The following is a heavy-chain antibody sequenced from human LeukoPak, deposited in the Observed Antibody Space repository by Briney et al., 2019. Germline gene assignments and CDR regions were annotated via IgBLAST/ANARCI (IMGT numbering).Heavy chain of an antibody. Sequence: ASVKVSCKATGGTFSSYAISWVRQAPGQGLEWMGGIIPIFGTANYAQKFQGRVTITADESTSTAYMELSSLRSEDTAVYSCARGYGQNYYGMDVWGKGTTVTVSS. D-gene: IGHD1-1*01. V-gene: IGHV1-69*01. CDR2: IIPIFGTA. CDR3: ARGYGQNYYGMDV. CDR1: GGTFSSYA. J-gene: IGHJ6*04.